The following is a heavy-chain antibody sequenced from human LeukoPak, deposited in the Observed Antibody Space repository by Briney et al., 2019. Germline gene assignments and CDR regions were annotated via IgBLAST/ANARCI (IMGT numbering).Heavy chain of an antibody. Sequence: SETLSLTCTVSGGSISSYYWSWIRQPPGKGLEWIGYIYYSRSTNYNPSLKSRVTISVDTSKNQFSLKLSSVTAADTAVYYCARGQYGGIYYYYYGMDVWGQGTTVTVSS. V-gene: IGHV4-59*01. CDR2: IYYSRST. D-gene: IGHD4-23*01. CDR3: ARGQYGGIYYYYYGMDV. CDR1: GGSISSYY. J-gene: IGHJ6*02.